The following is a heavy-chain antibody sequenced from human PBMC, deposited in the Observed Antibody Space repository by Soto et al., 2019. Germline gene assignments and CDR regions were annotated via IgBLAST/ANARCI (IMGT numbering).Heavy chain of an antibody. V-gene: IGHV4-59*01. J-gene: IGHJ4*02. Sequence: TLSLTCTVSGGSISSYYWSWIRQPPGKGLEWIGYIYYSGSTNYNPSLKSRVTITKDTSKNQVVLTMTNMDPVDTATYYCAQYRYGSVDHCGQGALFTDPS. CDR2: IYYSGST. CDR3: AQYRYGSVDH. D-gene: IGHD6-25*01. CDR1: GGSISSYY.